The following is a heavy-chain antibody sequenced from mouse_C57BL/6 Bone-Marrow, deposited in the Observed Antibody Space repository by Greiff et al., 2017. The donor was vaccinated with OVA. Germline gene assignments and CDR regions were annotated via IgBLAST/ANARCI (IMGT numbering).Heavy chain of an antibody. CDR2: INPYNGGT. CDR1: GYTFTDYY. D-gene: IGHD2-3*01. Sequence: EVKLQESGPVLVKPGASVKMSCKASGYTFTDYYMNWVQQSPGKSLEWIGVINPYNGGTSYNQKFKGKATLTVDKSSSTAYMELNSLTSEDSAVYYCARWDGYLGGQGTTLTVSS. J-gene: IGHJ2*01. V-gene: IGHV1-19*01. CDR3: ARWDGYL.